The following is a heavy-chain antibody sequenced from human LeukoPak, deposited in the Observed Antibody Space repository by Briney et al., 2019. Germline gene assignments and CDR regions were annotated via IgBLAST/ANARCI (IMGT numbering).Heavy chain of an antibody. Sequence: GRSLRLSCAASGFTFSSYSMNWVRQAPGKGLEWVSSISSSSSYIYYADSVKGRFTISRDNAKNSLYLQMNSLRAEDTAVYYCARGYCSGGSCYWVFDYWGQGTLVTVSS. CDR3: ARGYCSGGSCYWVFDY. J-gene: IGHJ4*02. D-gene: IGHD2-15*01. CDR2: ISSSSSYI. CDR1: GFTFSSYS. V-gene: IGHV3-21*01.